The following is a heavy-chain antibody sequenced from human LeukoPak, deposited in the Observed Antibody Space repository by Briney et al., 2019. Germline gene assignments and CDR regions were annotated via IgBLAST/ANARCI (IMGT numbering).Heavy chain of an antibody. J-gene: IGHJ5*02. D-gene: IGHD1-26*01. CDR3: ARADWELHRWFDP. CDR1: GHTFTDYY. CDR2: INPNSDGT. V-gene: IGHV1-2*02. Sequence: ASVKVSCKASGHTFTDYYVHWVRQAPGQGLEWMGWINPNSDGTYYAQKFQGRVTMTRDTSITTAYMELTRLRSDDTAVYYCARADWELHRWFDPWGQGTLVTVSS.